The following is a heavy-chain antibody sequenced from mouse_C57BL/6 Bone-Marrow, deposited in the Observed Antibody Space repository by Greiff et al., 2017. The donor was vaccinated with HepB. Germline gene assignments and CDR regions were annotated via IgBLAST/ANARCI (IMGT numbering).Heavy chain of an antibody. J-gene: IGHJ4*01. V-gene: IGHV1-81*01. CDR1: GYTFTSYG. Sequence: VQLQQSGAELARPGASVKLSCKASGYTFTSYGISWVKQRTGQGLEWIGEIYPRSGNTYYNEKFKGKATLTADKSSSTAYMELRSLTSEDSAVYFCARAGVLWSPYYAMDYWGQGTSVTVSS. CDR2: IYPRSGNT. D-gene: IGHD1-1*02. CDR3: ARAGVLWSPYYAMDY.